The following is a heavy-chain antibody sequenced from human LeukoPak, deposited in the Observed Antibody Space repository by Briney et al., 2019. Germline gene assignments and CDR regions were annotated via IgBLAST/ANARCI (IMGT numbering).Heavy chain of an antibody. CDR3: AKDRLPDGRWSLDY. V-gene: IGHV3-53*01. D-gene: IGHD6-13*01. Sequence: GGSLRLSCAASGFTVSSNYMSWVRQAPGKGLEWVSVIYSGGSTYYADSVKGRFTISRDNSKNTLYLQMNSMRAEDTALYYCAKDRLPDGRWSLDYWGQGTLVTVSS. J-gene: IGHJ4*02. CDR2: IYSGGST. CDR1: GFTVSSNY.